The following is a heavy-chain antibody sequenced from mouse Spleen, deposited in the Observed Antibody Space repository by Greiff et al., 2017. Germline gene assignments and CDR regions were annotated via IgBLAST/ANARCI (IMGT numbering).Heavy chain of an antibody. J-gene: IGHJ3*01. CDR1: GFSLTSYG. V-gene: IGHV2-2*01. CDR3: ASNVAY. CDR2: IWSGGST. Sequence: QVQLQQSGPGLVQPSQSLSITCTVSGFSLTSYGVHWVRQSPGKGLEWLGVIWSGGSTDYNAAFISRLSISKDNSKSQVFFKMNSLQADDTAIYYCASNVAYWGQGTLVTVSA.